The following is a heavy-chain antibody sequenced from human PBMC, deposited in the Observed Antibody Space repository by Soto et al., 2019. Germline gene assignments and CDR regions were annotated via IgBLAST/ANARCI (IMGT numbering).Heavy chain of an antibody. CDR3: ARYRFSDNWSKFDY. CDR1: GVSLSSGGYY. CDR2: IYYSGST. Sequence: PSETLSLTCTVSGVSLSSGGYYWSWIRQHPGKGLQWIGNIYYSGSTNYNPSLKGRITISLDTSKNQFSLRLSSVTAADTAVYFCARYRFSDNWSKFDYWGQGTLVTVSS. J-gene: IGHJ4*02. D-gene: IGHD1-1*01. V-gene: IGHV4-31*03.